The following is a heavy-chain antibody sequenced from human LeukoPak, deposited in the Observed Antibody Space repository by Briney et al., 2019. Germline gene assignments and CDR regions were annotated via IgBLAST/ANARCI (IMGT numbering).Heavy chain of an antibody. D-gene: IGHD3-10*01. CDR1: GGSISSYY. Sequence: SETLSLTCTVSGGSISSYYWSWIRQPPGKGLEWIGYIYYSGSTNYNPSLKSRVTISVDTSKNQFSLKLSSVTAADTAVYYCARAPVEGITPNGREYYFDYWGQGTLVTVSS. J-gene: IGHJ4*02. CDR2: IYYSGST. CDR3: ARAPVEGITPNGREYYFDY. V-gene: IGHV4-59*01.